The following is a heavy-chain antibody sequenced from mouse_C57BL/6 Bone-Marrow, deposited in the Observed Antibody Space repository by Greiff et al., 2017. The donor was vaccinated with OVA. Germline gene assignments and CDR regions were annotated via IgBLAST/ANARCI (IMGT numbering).Heavy chain of an antibody. CDR1: GFNIKDDY. J-gene: IGHJ3*01. CDR2: IDPENGDT. Sequence: EVQLQQSGAELVRPGASVKLSCTASGFNIKDDYMHWVKQRPEQGLEWIGWIDPENGDTEYASKFQGKATITAATSSNTAYLQHSSLTSEDTAVYYCTRGSSGYGAYWGQGTLVTVSA. CDR3: TRGSSGYGAY. D-gene: IGHD3-2*02. V-gene: IGHV14-4*01.